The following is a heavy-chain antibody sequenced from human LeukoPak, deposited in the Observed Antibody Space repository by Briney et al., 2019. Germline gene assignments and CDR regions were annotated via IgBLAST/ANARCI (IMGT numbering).Heavy chain of an antibody. CDR3: ARGRPRYYYDSSGQFDY. CDR2: INHSGST. D-gene: IGHD3-22*01. CDR1: GGSFSGYY. J-gene: IGHJ4*02. Sequence: SETLSLTCAVYGGSFSGYYWSWIRQPPGKGLEWIGEINHSGSTNYNPSLKSRVTISVDTSKNQFSLKLSSVTAADTAVYYCARGRPRYYYDSSGQFDYWGQGALVTVSS. V-gene: IGHV4-34*01.